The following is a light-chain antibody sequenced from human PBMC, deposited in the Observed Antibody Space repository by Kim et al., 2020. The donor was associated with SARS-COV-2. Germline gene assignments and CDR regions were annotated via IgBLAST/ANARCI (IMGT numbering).Light chain of an antibody. J-gene: IGLJ3*02. CDR3: QVWDSSPV. V-gene: IGLV3-9*01. Sequence: VSVARGQTARITCGGNNIGSKNVHWYQQKPGQAPVLVIYRDNNRPSGIPERFSGSNSGNTATLTISRAQAGDEADYYCQVWDSSPVFGGGTQLTVL. CDR1: NIGSKN. CDR2: RDN.